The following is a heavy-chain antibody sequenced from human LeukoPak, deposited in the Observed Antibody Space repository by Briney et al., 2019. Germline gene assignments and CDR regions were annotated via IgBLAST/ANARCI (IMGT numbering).Heavy chain of an antibody. CDR3: ARAPPSGSPDY. V-gene: IGHV1-18*01. Sequence: ASVKVSCKASGYTFTSYGISWVRQAPGQGLEWMGWISTYNADTDYAQKFQGRVTMTTETSTSTAYMELRSLRSEDTAVYYCARAPPSGSPDYWGQGTLVTVSS. J-gene: IGHJ4*02. CDR2: ISTYNADT. CDR1: GYTFTSYG. D-gene: IGHD1-26*01.